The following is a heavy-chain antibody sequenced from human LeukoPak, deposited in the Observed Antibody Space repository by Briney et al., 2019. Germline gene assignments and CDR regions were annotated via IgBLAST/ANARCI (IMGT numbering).Heavy chain of an antibody. J-gene: IGHJ1*01. Sequence: PGGSLRLSCAASGLSFSIYAMSWVRQAPGKGLEWVSAVSGTSTNTYYSDSVKGRFTISRDNSQNTLYLQMNNLEGGDTAVYYCAKGAAVAGTLYFQHWGQGTLVTVSS. CDR2: VSGTSTNT. CDR3: AKGAAVAGTLYFQH. CDR1: GLSFSIYA. V-gene: IGHV3-23*01. D-gene: IGHD6-19*01.